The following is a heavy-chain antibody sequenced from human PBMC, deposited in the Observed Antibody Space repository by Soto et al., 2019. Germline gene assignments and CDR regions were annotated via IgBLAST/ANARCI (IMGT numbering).Heavy chain of an antibody. J-gene: IGHJ4*02. CDR2: ISAYNGNT. CDR1: GYTFTSYG. CDR3: ARKSYYYDSSGYFRDFDY. Sequence: ASVKVSCKASGYTFTSYGISWVRQAPGQGLEWMGWISAYNGNTNYAQKLQGRVTMTTDTSTSTAYMELRSLRSDDTAVYYCARKSYYYDSSGYFRDFDYWGQGTLVTVSS. V-gene: IGHV1-18*01. D-gene: IGHD3-22*01.